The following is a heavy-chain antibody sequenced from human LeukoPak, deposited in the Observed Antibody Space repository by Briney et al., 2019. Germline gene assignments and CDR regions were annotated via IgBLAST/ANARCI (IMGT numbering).Heavy chain of an antibody. D-gene: IGHD5-18*01. CDR2: IYYSGST. J-gene: IGHJ4*02. V-gene: IGHV4-59*08. CDR1: GGSISSYY. CDR3: ARHWRGYSYGYIGTLDY. Sequence: SETLSLTCTVSGGSISSYYWSWIRQPPGKGLEWIGYIYYSGSTNYNPSLKSRVTISVDTSKNQFSLKLSSVTAADTAVYYCARHWRGYSYGYIGTLDYWGQGTLVTVSS.